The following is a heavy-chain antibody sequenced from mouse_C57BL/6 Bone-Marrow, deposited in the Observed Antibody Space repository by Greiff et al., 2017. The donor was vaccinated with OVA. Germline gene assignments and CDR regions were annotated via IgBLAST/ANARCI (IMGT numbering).Heavy chain of an antibody. CDR1: GYTFTDYY. Sequence: VQLQQSGPELVKPGASVKISCKASGYTFTDYYMNWVKQSHGKSLEWIGDINPNNGGTSYNQKLKGKATLTVDKSSSTAYMELRSLTSEDSAVYYCARDYYGSSWYFDVWGTGTTVTVSS. D-gene: IGHD1-1*01. V-gene: IGHV1-26*01. CDR3: ARDYYGSSWYFDV. CDR2: INPNNGGT. J-gene: IGHJ1*03.